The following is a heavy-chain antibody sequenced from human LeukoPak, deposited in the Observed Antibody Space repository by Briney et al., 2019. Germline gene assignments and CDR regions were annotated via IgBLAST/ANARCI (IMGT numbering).Heavy chain of an antibody. Sequence: SETLSLTCTVSGVSLTNPTYYQWTWIRQPPGKGLELIGKVFATGSAIVNSSLTSRVTISLDTSNSQFSLKLRSVTAEDSAVYYCARFRSGGFYFFDSWGQGALVTVSS. CDR3: ARFRSGGFYFFDS. CDR2: VFATGSA. V-gene: IGHV4-61*01. J-gene: IGHJ4*02. D-gene: IGHD4-23*01. CDR1: GVSLTNPTYY.